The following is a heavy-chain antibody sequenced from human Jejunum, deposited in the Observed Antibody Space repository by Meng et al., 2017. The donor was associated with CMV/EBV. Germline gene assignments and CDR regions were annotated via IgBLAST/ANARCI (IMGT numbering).Heavy chain of an antibody. Sequence: QSQHMGQVRVNPSQPLSLTRTVSVGSVNKYCWSWIRQSAGKGLEWIGRFYSSDTYNYHPSLDSRVTMSLDTSKNQFSLNLRSVTAADTATYYCAGGPGASTREGFDYWGLGTLVTVSS. D-gene: IGHD1-26*01. CDR1: VGSVNKYC. CDR3: AGGPGASTREGFDY. CDR2: FYSSDTY. J-gene: IGHJ4*02. V-gene: IGHV4-4*07.